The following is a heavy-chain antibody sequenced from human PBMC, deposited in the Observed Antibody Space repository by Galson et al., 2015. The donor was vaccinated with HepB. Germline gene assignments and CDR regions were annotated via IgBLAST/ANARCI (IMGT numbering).Heavy chain of an antibody. CDR1: GFSFSNYW. CDR2: IKPDGSAK. Sequence: SLRLSCAASGFSFSNYWMSWARQAPGKGLEWVAHIKPDGSAKYHVDSVKGRFTISRDNAKNSLYLQMNSLRAEDTAFYYCAKDIGTSGYYKNFDYWGQGTLVTVSS. CDR3: AKDIGTSGYYKNFDY. V-gene: IGHV3-7*03. D-gene: IGHD3-3*01. J-gene: IGHJ4*02.